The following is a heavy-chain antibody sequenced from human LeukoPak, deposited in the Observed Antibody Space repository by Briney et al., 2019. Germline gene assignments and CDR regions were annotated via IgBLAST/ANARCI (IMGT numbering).Heavy chain of an antibody. V-gene: IGHV3-7*01. CDR1: GFTFSSYW. CDR3: ARSANYGGHAFFDY. CDR2: IKHDGSED. J-gene: IGHJ4*02. D-gene: IGHD4/OR15-4a*01. Sequence: GGSLRLSCAASGFTFSSYWMSWVRQTPGKGLEWVANIKHDGSEDYFVDSVKGRFTISRDNAENSLHLQMSSLRAEDTAVYYCARSANYGGHAFFDYWGQGILVIVSS.